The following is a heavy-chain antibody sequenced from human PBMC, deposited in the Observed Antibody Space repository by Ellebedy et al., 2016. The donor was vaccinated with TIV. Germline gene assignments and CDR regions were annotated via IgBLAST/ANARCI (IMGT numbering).Heavy chain of an antibody. V-gene: IGHV4-31*11. CDR1: GGSISRGSYY. CDR3: AREGVGSFIYGLAY. CDR2: TYYSGST. D-gene: IGHD3-10*01. Sequence: MPSETLSLTCAVSGGSISRGSYYWNWIRQYPGKGLEWIGYTYYSGSTYYNPSLKSRVNVSVDTSKNQFSLKLSSVTAADTAIYYCAREGVGSFIYGLAYWGQGNLVTVSS. J-gene: IGHJ4*02.